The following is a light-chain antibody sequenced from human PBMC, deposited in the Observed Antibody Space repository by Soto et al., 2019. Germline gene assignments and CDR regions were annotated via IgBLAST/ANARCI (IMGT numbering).Light chain of an antibody. CDR3: CSYAGRYAYV. CDR2: DVS. Sequence: QSALTQPRSVSGSPGQSVTISCTGTSSDVGGYNYVSWYQQLPGKAPQLMIYDVSKRPSGVPDRFSGSKSGNTASLTISGLQAEDEADYYCCSYAGRYAYVFGSGTKLTVL. J-gene: IGLJ1*01. CDR1: SSDVGGYNY. V-gene: IGLV2-11*01.